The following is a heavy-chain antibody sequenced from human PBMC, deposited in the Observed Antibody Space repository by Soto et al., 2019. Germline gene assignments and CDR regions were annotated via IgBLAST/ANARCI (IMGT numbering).Heavy chain of an antibody. D-gene: IGHD3-10*01. V-gene: IGHV3-23*01. J-gene: IGHJ4*02. CDR2: ISGSGGST. Sequence: VPLLESGGGLVQPGGSLRLSCTASGFTFSTYAMSWVRQAPGKGLEWVSSISGSGGSTYYADSVKGRFTISRDNSKNTLFLQVNSLRAEDTAVYYCAKELDSINYYRGGGGWGQGTLVTVSS. CDR3: AKELDSINYYRGGGG. CDR1: GFTFSTYA.